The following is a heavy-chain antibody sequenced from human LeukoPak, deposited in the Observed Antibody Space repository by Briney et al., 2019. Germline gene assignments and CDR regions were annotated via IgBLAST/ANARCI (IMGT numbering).Heavy chain of an antibody. Sequence: GRSLRLSCAASGFTFSSNGMHWVRQALGKGLEWVAVIWYDGSKKYYADSVKGRFTISRDNAKNSLYLQMNSLRAEDTAVYYCARVSTPYIVVVPAAIGYWGQGTLVTVSS. CDR1: GFTFSSNG. J-gene: IGHJ4*02. CDR2: IWYDGSKK. CDR3: ARVSTPYIVVVPAAIGY. D-gene: IGHD2-2*01. V-gene: IGHV3-33*01.